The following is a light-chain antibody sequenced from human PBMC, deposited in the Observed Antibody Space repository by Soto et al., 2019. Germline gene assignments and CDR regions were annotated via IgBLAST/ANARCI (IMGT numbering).Light chain of an antibody. V-gene: IGKV1-39*01. CDR1: QSISSY. J-gene: IGKJ1*01. Sequence: IQMTQSPSSLSASVGDRVTITCRASQSISSYLNWYQQKPGKAPKLLIYAASSLQSGVPSRFSGSGSGTDFTLTISSLQPEDFATYYCQQYTTYPWTFCQGTKVDNK. CDR3: QQYTTYPWT. CDR2: AAS.